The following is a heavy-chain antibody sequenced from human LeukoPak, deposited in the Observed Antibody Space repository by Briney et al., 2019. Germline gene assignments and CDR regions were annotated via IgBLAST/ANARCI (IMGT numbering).Heavy chain of an antibody. Sequence: GGSLRLSCAASGFTFSDYYMSWIRQAPGKGLEWVSYISSSGSTIYYADSEKGRFTISRDNAKNSLYLQMKSLRAEDTAVYYCAKGYSGYDYAFDIWGQGTTVTVSS. CDR3: AKGYSGYDYAFDI. J-gene: IGHJ3*02. V-gene: IGHV3-11*04. D-gene: IGHD5-12*01. CDR1: GFTFSDYY. CDR2: ISSSGSTI.